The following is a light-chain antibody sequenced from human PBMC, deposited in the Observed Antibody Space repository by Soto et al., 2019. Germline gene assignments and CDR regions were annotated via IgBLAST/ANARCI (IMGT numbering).Light chain of an antibody. CDR1: GSAVGSYNL. CDR2: EGN. J-gene: IGLJ3*02. CDR3: CSYVDTSAFVR. Sequence: QSALTQPASISGSPGQSITISCAGTGSAVGSYNLVSWYQQHPGKAPHLIIYEGNKRPSGVSRRFSGSKSDNTASLTISGLQAEDEAEYYCCSYVDTSAFVRFGGGTKVTVL. V-gene: IGLV2-23*03.